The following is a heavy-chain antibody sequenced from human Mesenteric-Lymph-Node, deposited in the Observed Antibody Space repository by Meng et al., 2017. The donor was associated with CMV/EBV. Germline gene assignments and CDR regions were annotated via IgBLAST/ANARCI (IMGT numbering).Heavy chain of an antibody. D-gene: IGHD6-13*01. Sequence: GGSLRLSCAASGFTFSNFWMNWVRQAPGKGLEWVGRIKSKAFGETTDYAAPVKGRFTISRDDSKNTVYLQMNSLKTEDTAVYYCTRGAPTGTFFDYWGQGTLVTVSS. V-gene: IGHV3-15*01. CDR3: TRGAPTGTFFDY. CDR2: IKSKAFGETT. CDR1: GFTFSNFW. J-gene: IGHJ4*02.